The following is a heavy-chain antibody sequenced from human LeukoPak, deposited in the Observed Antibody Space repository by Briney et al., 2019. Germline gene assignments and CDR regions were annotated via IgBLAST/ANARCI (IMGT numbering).Heavy chain of an antibody. Sequence: ASVKVSCKASGYTFTSYAMHWVRQAPGQRLEWMGWINAGNGNTKYSQKFQGRVTITRDTSASTAYMELSSPRSEDTAVYYCARDSGYSYAPPDYWGQGTLVTVSS. CDR3: ARDSGYSYAPPDY. CDR2: INAGNGNT. V-gene: IGHV1-3*01. D-gene: IGHD5-18*01. CDR1: GYTFTSYA. J-gene: IGHJ4*02.